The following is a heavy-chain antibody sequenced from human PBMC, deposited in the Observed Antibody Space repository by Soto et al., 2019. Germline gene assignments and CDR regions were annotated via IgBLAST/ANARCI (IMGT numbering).Heavy chain of an antibody. D-gene: IGHD3-22*01. V-gene: IGHV1-3*01. CDR2: INAGNGNT. Sequence: ASVKVSCKASGDTFTSYAMQWVRQAPGQRLEWMGWINAGNGNTKYSQKFQGRVTITRDTSASTAYMELSRLRSEDTAVYYCARDSIYYVSSGPQVSQHWGQGTLVTVSS. CDR3: ARDSIYYVSSGPQVSQH. J-gene: IGHJ1*01. CDR1: GDTFTSYA.